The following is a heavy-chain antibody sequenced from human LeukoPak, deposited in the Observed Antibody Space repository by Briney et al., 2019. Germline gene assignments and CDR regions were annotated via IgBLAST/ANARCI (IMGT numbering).Heavy chain of an antibody. D-gene: IGHD1-26*01. J-gene: IGHJ6*02. CDR3: ASGADYYYYGMDV. V-gene: IGHV1-69*13. Sequence: SVKVSCKASGGTFSSYAISWVRQAPGQGLEWMGGIIPIFGTANYAQKIQGRVTITADEFTSTAYMELSSLRSEDTAVYYCASGADYYYYGMDVWGQGTTVTVSS. CDR1: GGTFSSYA. CDR2: IIPIFGTA.